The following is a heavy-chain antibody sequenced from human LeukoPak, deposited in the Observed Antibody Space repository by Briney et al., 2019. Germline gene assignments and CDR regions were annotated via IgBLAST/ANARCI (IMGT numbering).Heavy chain of an antibody. J-gene: IGHJ4*02. CDR1: GYTFTSYG. D-gene: IGHD6-6*01. Sequence: SVKVSCKASGYTFTSYGISRVRQAPGQGLEWMGGIIPIFGTANYAQKFQGRVTITADKSTSTAYMELSSLRSEDTAVYYCARDPPGRPYSSSSYGWGQGTLVTVSS. CDR2: IIPIFGTA. V-gene: IGHV1-69*06. CDR3: ARDPPGRPYSSSSYG.